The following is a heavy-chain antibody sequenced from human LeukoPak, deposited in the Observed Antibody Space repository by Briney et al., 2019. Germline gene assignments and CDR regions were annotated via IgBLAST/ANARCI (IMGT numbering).Heavy chain of an antibody. Sequence: GGSLRLSCAVSGFTFSSYSMNWVRQAPGKGLEWVSSISSSSSYIYYADSVKGRFTISRDNAKNSLYLQMNSLRAEDTAVYYCARAKPPYSSSWLVGYWGQGTLVTVSS. CDR3: ARAKPPYSSSWLVGY. J-gene: IGHJ4*02. CDR1: GFTFSSYS. D-gene: IGHD6-13*01. V-gene: IGHV3-21*01. CDR2: ISSSSSYI.